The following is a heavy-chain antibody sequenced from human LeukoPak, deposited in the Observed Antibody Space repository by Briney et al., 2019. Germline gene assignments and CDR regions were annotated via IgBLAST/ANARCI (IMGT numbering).Heavy chain of an antibody. J-gene: IGHJ4*02. CDR1: GFTFDDYA. CDR2: ISWNSGSI. Sequence: PGGSLRLSCAASGFTFDDYAMHWVRQAPGKGLERVSGISWNSGSIGYADSVKGRFTISRDNAKNSLYLQMNSLRAEDTALYYCAKGDHYYDSSGIDYWGQGTLVTVSS. V-gene: IGHV3-9*01. CDR3: AKGDHYYDSSGIDY. D-gene: IGHD3-22*01.